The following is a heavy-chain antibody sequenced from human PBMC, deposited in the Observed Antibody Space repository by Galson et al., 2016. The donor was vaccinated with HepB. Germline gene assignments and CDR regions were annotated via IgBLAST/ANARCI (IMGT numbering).Heavy chain of an antibody. Sequence: SLRLSCAASGFTFRSYAMSWVRQAPGKGLEWVSAISAGAVSTYYADSVKGRFTVSRDNSKNTLYLQMNSLRVEDTAIYYCAKDPASFYYDGEFHPHDSWGQGTLVTVSS. J-gene: IGHJ4*02. CDR1: GFTFRSYA. V-gene: IGHV3-23*01. CDR3: AKDPASFYYDGEFHPHDS. D-gene: IGHD3-22*01. CDR2: ISAGAVST.